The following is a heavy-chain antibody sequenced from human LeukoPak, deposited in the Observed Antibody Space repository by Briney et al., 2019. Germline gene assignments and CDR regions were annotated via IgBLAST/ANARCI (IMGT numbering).Heavy chain of an antibody. Sequence: PGGSLRLSCAASGFTFSSYEMNWVRQAPGKGLEWVSYISSSGSTIYYADSVKGRFTISRDNAKNSLYLQMNSLRAEDTAVYYCARARDSWNGFISFDYWGQGTLVTVSS. V-gene: IGHV3-48*03. J-gene: IGHJ4*02. CDR2: ISSSGSTI. CDR1: GFTFSSYE. D-gene: IGHD1-1*01. CDR3: ARARDSWNGFISFDY.